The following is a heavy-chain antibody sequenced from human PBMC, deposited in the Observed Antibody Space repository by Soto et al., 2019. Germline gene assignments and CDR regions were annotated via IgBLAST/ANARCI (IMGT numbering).Heavy chain of an antibody. Sequence: QVQLVESGGGVVQPGRSLRLSCAASGFTFSSYGMHWVRQAPGKGLEWVAVISYDGSNKYYADSVKGRFTISRDNSKNTLYLQMNRLSAEDTAVYYCAKAGAVITRIDYWGQGTLVTVAS. CDR3: AKAGAVITRIDY. D-gene: IGHD4-17*01. V-gene: IGHV3-30*18. J-gene: IGHJ4*02. CDR1: GFTFSSYG. CDR2: ISYDGSNK.